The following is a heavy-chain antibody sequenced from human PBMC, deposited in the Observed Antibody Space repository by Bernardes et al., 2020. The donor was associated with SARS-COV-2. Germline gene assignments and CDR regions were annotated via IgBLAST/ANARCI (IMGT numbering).Heavy chain of an antibody. J-gene: IGHJ4*02. V-gene: IGHV3-20*04. CDR3: TRDLGGAASY. CDR2: ATRDAGVT. CDR1: GFNFNVFA. Sequence: GGSLRLSCVASGFNFNVFAMSWVRQAPGKGLEWVASATRDAGVTFYADSVKGRFTISRDNAKNTLYLEMNSLMVEDTAVYYCTRDLGGAASYWGQGTLVTVSS. D-gene: IGHD2-15*01.